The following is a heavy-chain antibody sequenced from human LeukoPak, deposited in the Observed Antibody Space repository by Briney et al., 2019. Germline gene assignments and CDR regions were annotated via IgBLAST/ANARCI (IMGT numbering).Heavy chain of an antibody. CDR3: AKGPNYFDS. CDR2: MNSDGSAT. J-gene: IGHJ4*02. CDR1: GFSFSNYW. Sequence: GGSLRLSCAASGFSFSNYWMHWVRQAPGKGLVWVTRMNSDGSATYYADSVQGRFTISRDNAKNTLYLQMNSLRAEVTAMYFCAKGPNYFDSWGQGTLVTVSS. V-gene: IGHV3-74*01.